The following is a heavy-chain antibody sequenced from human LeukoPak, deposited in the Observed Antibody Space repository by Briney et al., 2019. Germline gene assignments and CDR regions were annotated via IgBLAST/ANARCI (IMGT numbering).Heavy chain of an antibody. CDR1: GGSISSYY. J-gene: IGHJ3*02. CDR2: IYYSGST. CDR3: ARAGYCSGGSCLGRDAFDI. V-gene: IGHV4-59*01. D-gene: IGHD2-15*01. Sequence: SETLSLTCTVSGGSISSYYWSWIRQPPGKGLEWIGYIYYSGSTNYNPPLKSRVTISVDTSKNQFSLKLSSVTAADTAVYYCARAGYCSGGSCLGRDAFDIWGQGTMVTVSS.